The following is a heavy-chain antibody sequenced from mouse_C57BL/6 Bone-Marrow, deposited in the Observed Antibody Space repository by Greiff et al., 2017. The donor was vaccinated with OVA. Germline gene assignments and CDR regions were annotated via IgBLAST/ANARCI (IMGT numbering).Heavy chain of an antibody. V-gene: IGHV1-15*01. Sequence: VQLQPSGAELVRPGASVTLSCKASGYTFTDYEMHWVKQTPVHGLEWIGAIDPETGGTAYNQKFKGKAILTADKSSSPAYMELRSLTSEDSAVYYCTRDWDRYFDVWGTGTTVTVSS. CDR1: GYTFTDYE. J-gene: IGHJ1*03. CDR2: IDPETGGT. D-gene: IGHD4-1*01. CDR3: TRDWDRYFDV.